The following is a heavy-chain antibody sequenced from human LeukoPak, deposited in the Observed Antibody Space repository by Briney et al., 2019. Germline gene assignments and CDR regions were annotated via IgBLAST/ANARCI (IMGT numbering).Heavy chain of an antibody. D-gene: IGHD3-3*01. V-gene: IGHV3-23*01. CDR2: ISGSGGST. Sequence: PGGSLRLSCAASGLTFSSYAMSWVRQAPGKGLEWVSAISGSGGSTYYADSVKGRFTISRDNSKNTLYLQMNSLRAEDTAVYYCAKIFGVVISTYYYMDVWGKGTTVTVSS. CDR1: GLTFSSYA. J-gene: IGHJ6*03. CDR3: AKIFGVVISTYYYMDV.